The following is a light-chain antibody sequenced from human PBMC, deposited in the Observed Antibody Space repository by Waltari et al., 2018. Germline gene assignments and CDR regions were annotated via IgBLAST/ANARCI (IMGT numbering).Light chain of an antibody. CDR2: KTS. J-gene: IGKJ1*01. V-gene: IGKV1-5*03. CDR1: KNIDRW. Sequence: DIQMTQSPSTLSASVGERVTLTCRASKNIDRWLALYQQKPGKAPKLLIYKTSSLESGVASRFSGSGYGTEFTLTISSLQPDDFATYYCQEYRTYRTFGQGTKVEIK. CDR3: QEYRTYRT.